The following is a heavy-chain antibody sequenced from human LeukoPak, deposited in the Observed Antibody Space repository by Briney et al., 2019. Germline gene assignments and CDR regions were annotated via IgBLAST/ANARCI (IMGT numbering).Heavy chain of an antibody. Sequence: NPSETLSLTCTVSGGSISSGDYYWSWIRQPPGKGLEWIGYIYYSGSTYYNPSLKSRVTISVDTSKNQFSLKLSSVTAADTAVYYCARDQSRIQLRYYYGMDVWGQGTTVTVSS. CDR3: ARDQSRIQLRYYYGMDV. CDR2: IYYSGST. D-gene: IGHD5-18*01. V-gene: IGHV4-30-4*01. CDR1: GGSISSGDYY. J-gene: IGHJ6*02.